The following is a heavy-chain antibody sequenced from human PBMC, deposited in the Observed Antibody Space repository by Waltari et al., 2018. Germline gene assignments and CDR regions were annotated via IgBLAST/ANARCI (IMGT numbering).Heavy chain of an antibody. CDR2: IYSGGST. J-gene: IGHJ4*02. CDR3: AKAGERWLQFPFDY. V-gene: IGHV3-23*03. Sequence: EVQLLESGGGLVQPGGSLRLSCAASGFTFSSYAMSWVRQAPGKGLEWVSVIYSGGSTYYADSVKGRFTISRDNAKNTLYLQMNSLRAEDTAVYYCAKAGERWLQFPFDYWGQGTLVTVSS. D-gene: IGHD5-12*01. CDR1: GFTFSSYA.